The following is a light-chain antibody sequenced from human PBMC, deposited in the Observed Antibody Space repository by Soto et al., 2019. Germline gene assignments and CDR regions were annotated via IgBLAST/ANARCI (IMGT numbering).Light chain of an antibody. CDR1: QSLSST. Sequence: EIVMTQSPATLSVSLGERATLSCRASQSLSSTVAWYQQRFGQAPRLLIYSASTRATGVPVRFSGSGSGTDFTLTITSLQSEDFGVYYCQQYKGWPTTFGQGTKV. CDR3: QQYKGWPTT. CDR2: SAS. V-gene: IGKV3-15*01. J-gene: IGKJ1*01.